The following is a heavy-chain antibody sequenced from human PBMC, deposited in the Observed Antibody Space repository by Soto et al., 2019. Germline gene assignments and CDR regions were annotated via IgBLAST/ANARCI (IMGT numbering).Heavy chain of an antibody. Sequence: QDHLVQSGAEVKKPGASAKASCKASGYTFKNYGSNWVRQAPGRGLDWVAWISAYNGDTSYAQHFQGRVTVTTETLTNTAYMELRSLRPDDTAVYFCVLGGLETGYYRDMDYWGQGTLVSVSS. CDR1: GYTFKNYG. V-gene: IGHV1-18*04. D-gene: IGHD3-9*01. CDR3: VLGGLETGYYRDMDY. CDR2: ISAYNGDT. J-gene: IGHJ4*02.